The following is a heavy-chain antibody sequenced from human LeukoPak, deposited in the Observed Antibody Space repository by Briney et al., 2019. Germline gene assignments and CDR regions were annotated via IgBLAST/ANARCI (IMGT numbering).Heavy chain of an antibody. V-gene: IGHV4-59*01. CDR1: GGSISGYY. CDR3: ARGNYDDSYAYGGDFDS. Sequence: SETLSLTCTVSGGSISGYYWSWIRQPPGKGLEWIGYMSNSGSTNYNPSLKSRLTMSVDTSKNHLSLRLSSVTAADTAVYYCARGNYDDSYAYGGDFDSWGQGTLVTVSS. CDR2: MSNSGST. J-gene: IGHJ4*02. D-gene: IGHD3-16*01.